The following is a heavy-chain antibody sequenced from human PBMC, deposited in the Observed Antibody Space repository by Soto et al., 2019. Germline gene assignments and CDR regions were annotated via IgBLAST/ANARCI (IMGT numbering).Heavy chain of an antibody. V-gene: IGHV1-69*13. Sequence: SVKVSCKASGGTFSSYAISWVRQAPGQGLEWMGGIIPIFGTANYAQKFQGRVTITADESTSTAYMELSSLRSEDTAVYYCARGGPNKYGELWEYNWFDPWGQGTLVTVSS. CDR3: ARGGPNKYGELWEYNWFDP. CDR1: GGTFSSYA. D-gene: IGHD3-10*01. CDR2: IIPIFGTA. J-gene: IGHJ5*02.